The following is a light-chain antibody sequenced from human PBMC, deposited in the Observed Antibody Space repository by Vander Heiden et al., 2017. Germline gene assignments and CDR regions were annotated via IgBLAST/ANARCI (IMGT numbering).Light chain of an antibody. V-gene: IGLV8-61*01. J-gene: IGLJ3*02. Sequence: QTVVTQEPSFSVSPGGTVTLTCGLSSGSVSTNDFPSWFQQTPGQAPRTLIYNTDQRSSGVPDRFSGDILGNKAALTITGAQAEDEAIYYCVIYMSSGTWVFGGGTKLTVL. CDR2: NTD. CDR3: VIYMSSGTWV. CDR1: SGSVSTNDF.